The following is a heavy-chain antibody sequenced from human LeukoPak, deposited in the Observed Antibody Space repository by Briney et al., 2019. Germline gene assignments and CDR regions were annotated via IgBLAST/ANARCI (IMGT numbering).Heavy chain of an antibody. J-gene: IGHJ3*02. CDR2: ISYDGSNK. V-gene: IGHV3-30-3*01. D-gene: IGHD6-19*01. CDR1: GFTFSSYA. CDR3: ARRRKQWHRNDAFDI. Sequence: GGSLRLSCAASGFTFSSYAMHWVRQAPGKGLEWVAVISYDGSNKYYADSVKGRFTISRDNSKNTLYLQMNSLRAEDTAVYYCARRRKQWHRNDAFDIWGQGTMVTVSS.